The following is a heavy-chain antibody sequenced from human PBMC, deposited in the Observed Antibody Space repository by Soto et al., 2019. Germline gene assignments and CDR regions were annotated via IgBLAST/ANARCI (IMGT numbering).Heavy chain of an antibody. Sequence: PGGSLRLSCAASGFSFSAYAMSWVRQTPGRGPEWVSAISASGTSTYYADSVKGRFTISRDSSKNTLFLQMDSLRAEDTAVYYCAKIYSSSAYCPDYWGQGPPVTVSS. J-gene: IGHJ4*02. CDR2: ISASGTST. CDR3: AKIYSSSAYCPDY. D-gene: IGHD2-2*01. V-gene: IGHV3-23*01. CDR1: GFSFSAYA.